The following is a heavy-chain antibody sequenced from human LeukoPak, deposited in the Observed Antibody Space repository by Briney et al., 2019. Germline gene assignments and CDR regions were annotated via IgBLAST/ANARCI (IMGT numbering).Heavy chain of an antibody. D-gene: IGHD3-22*01. CDR1: GYSISSCFY. V-gene: IGHV4-38-2*02. CDR3: ARSNYYDSSGPIDY. CDR2: IFHSGST. J-gene: IGHJ4*02. Sequence: SETLSLTCSVSGYSISSCFYWGWLRQPPGKELGWIGSIFHSGSTYYNPSLKSRVTISVDTSRNQFSLKLSSVTAADTAVYYCARSNYYDSSGPIDYWGQGTLVTVSS.